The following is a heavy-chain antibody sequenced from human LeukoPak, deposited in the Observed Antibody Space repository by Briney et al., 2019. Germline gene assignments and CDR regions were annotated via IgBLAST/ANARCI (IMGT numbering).Heavy chain of an antibody. V-gene: IGHV3-49*04. D-gene: IGHD4/OR15-4a*01. J-gene: IGHJ4*02. CDR1: GFTFGAYA. Sequence: GGSLRLPCTTSGFTFGAYAMSWVRQAPGKGLEWVGLFRSKTFGATTEYAASVKGRFSMSRDDSKSIAYLQMNSLRTEDTALYYCTRSATVDGAKYYFDSWGQGTMVTVSS. CDR2: FRSKTFGATT. CDR3: TRSATVDGAKYYFDS.